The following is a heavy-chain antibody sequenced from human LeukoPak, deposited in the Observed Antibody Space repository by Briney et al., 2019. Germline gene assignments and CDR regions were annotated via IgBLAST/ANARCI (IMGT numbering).Heavy chain of an antibody. J-gene: IGHJ4*02. CDR2: IYNSGST. CDR3: ARDRSGTYSQFDY. V-gene: IGHV4-59*01. Sequence: SETLSLTCTVSGGSISTYYWSWIRQPPGKGLEWIGYIYNSGSTNYNPSLKSRVTISLDTTKNQFSLKLSSVAAADTAVYYCARDRSGTYSQFDYWGQGTLVTVSS. CDR1: GGSISTYY. D-gene: IGHD1-26*01.